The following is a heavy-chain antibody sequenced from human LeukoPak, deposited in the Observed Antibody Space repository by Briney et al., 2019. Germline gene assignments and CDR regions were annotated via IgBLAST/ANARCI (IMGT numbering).Heavy chain of an antibody. CDR1: GGTFSIYT. CDR2: IIPPLGIA. D-gene: IGHD2-21*02. Sequence: SVTLSFKASGGTFSIYTISWVWHAPRHGLEWMGSIIPPLGIANYAQKFHGRRTITTDESTSTAYMQLSSLRSEDTAVYYCARGVSDSNFDYWGQGPLVTVST. CDR3: ARGVSDSNFDY. J-gene: IGHJ4*02. V-gene: IGHV1-69*02.